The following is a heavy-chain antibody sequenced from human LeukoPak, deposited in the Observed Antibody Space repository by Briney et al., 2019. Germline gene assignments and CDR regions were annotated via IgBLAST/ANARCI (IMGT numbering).Heavy chain of an antibody. J-gene: IGHJ4*02. Sequence: ASVKVSCKASGYTFTSYGISWVRQAPGQGLEWMGWMNPNSGNTGYAQKFQGRVTMTRNTSISTAYMELSSLRSEDTAVYYCARNAYYYGSATIWGQGTLVTVSS. CDR1: GYTFTSYG. CDR2: MNPNSGNT. CDR3: ARNAYYYGSATI. V-gene: IGHV1-8*02. D-gene: IGHD3-10*01.